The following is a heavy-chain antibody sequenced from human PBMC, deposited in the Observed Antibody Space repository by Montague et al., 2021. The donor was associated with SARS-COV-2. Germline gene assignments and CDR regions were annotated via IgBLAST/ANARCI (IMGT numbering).Heavy chain of an antibody. V-gene: IGHV4-61*09. J-gene: IGHJ6*04. CDR3: ARESGSPTYYFYYGVDV. CDR2: IYTSGST. Sequence: TLSLTCTVSGGSISSGNYYWSWIRQPAGKGLEWIGHIYTSGSTNYNPSLKSRVTISVHTSNNQFSLKLSSVSAADTAVYYCARESGSPTYYFYYGVDVGGKGTTVTVSS. CDR1: GGSISSGNYY. D-gene: IGHD1-26*01.